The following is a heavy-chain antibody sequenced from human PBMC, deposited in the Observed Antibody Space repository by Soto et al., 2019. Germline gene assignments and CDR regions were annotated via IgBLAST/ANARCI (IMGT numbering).Heavy chain of an antibody. CDR2: ISYDGSKT. CDR1: KFTFSSYC. CDR3: AKEGEMATSRPYSFDY. D-gene: IGHD5-12*01. J-gene: IGHJ4*02. V-gene: IGHV3-30*18. Sequence: RRLSCAASKFTFSSYCMSWVRQAPGKGLEWVTFISYDGSKTYYADSVKGRFTISRDDSKNTLYLQMNNLRGEDTALYYCAKEGEMATSRPYSFDYSGLGIPVTVS.